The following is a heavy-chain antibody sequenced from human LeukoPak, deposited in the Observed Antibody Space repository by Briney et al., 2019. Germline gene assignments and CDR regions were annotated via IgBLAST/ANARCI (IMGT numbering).Heavy chain of an antibody. CDR1: GYTFTCKG. CDR2: ISANSGNT. V-gene: IGHV1-18*01. Sequence: ASVKVSCKSSGYTFTCKGVSWVRQAPREGLEWMGWISANSGNTNYAQRFQGRVTMTADTSSSTVYMELRSLRSDDTALYYCARDNNYRFDYWGQGTLVTVPS. J-gene: IGHJ4*02. CDR3: ARDNNYRFDY. D-gene: IGHD5-24*01.